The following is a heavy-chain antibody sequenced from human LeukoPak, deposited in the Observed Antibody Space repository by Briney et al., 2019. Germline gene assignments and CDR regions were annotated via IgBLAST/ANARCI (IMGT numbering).Heavy chain of an antibody. Sequence: SETLSLTCTVYGGSISSGSYCWSWIRQHAWKGLEWIGRIDISGSTNYNPSLRTRVPISVETAKNQWSLKLSSVTAADTAVYYCARVWDGYCSGGSCSDSNWFDPWGQGTLVTVSS. CDR1: GGSISSGSYC. CDR2: IDISGST. V-gene: IGHV4-61*02. D-gene: IGHD2-15*01. CDR3: ARVWDGYCSGGSCSDSNWFDP. J-gene: IGHJ5*02.